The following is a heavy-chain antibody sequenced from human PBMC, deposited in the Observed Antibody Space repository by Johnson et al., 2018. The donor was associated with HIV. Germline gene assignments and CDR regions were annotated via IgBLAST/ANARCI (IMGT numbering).Heavy chain of an antibody. V-gene: IGHV3-30*04. CDR1: GFTFRSYA. D-gene: IGHD1-20*01. CDR3: ARDNWNEDI. Sequence: QVQLVESGGGLVQPGGSLRLSCAASGFTFRSYAMSWVRQAPGKGLEWVAVISYDGSNKYYADSVKGRFTISRDNSKNTLYLQMNSLRAEDTAVYYCARDNWNEDIWGQGTMVTVSS. CDR2: ISYDGSNK. J-gene: IGHJ3*02.